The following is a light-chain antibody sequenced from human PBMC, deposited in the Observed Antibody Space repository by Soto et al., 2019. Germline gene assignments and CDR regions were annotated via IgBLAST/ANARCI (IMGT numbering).Light chain of an antibody. CDR1: SSNIGNNY. J-gene: IGLJ3*02. CDR3: GTWDSTLSSDV. V-gene: IGLV1-51*01. Sequence: QSVLTQPPSVSAAPGLKVTISCSGSSSNIGNNYVSWYQQFPGTAPKVIIFDNDERPSGTPDRFSGPKSGTSATLVITELQTGDEADYYCGTWDSTLSSDVFGGGTKVTV. CDR2: DND.